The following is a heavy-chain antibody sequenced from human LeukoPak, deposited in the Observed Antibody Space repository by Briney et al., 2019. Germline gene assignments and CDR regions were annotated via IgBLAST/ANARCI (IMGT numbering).Heavy chain of an antibody. Sequence: GGSLRLSCAASGFTVRSSYMNWVRQAPGKGLEWVSVIYSGGTTYHADSVKGRFTISRDNSKNTLYLQMSSLRAEDTAVYFCAREAYSVSWYYMDVWGKGTTVTVSS. CDR1: GFTVRSSY. J-gene: IGHJ6*03. V-gene: IGHV3-53*01. CDR3: AREAYSVSWYYMDV. CDR2: IYSGGTT. D-gene: IGHD6-13*01.